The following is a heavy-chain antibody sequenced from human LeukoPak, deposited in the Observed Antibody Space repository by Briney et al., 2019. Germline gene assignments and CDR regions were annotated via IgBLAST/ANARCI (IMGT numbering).Heavy chain of an antibody. V-gene: IGHV1-2*02. J-gene: IGHJ6*02. D-gene: IGHD2-2*01. Sequence: ASVKVSCKASGYTFTGYYMHWVRQAPGQGLEWMGWINPNSGGTNYAQKFQGRVTMTRDTYISTAYMELSRLRSDDTAVYYCARVPLGACSSTSCYYGMDVWGQGTTVTVSS. CDR3: ARVPLGACSSTSCYYGMDV. CDR1: GYTFTGYY. CDR2: INPNSGGT.